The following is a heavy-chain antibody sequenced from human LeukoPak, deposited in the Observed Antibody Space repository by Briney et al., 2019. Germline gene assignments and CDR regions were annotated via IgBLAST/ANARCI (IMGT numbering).Heavy chain of an antibody. CDR1: GFTFSSYS. CDR2: ISSSSSYI. J-gene: IGHJ3*02. CDR3: ARDLLRVNDDAFDI. V-gene: IGHV3-21*01. D-gene: IGHD4-17*01. Sequence: PGGSLRLSCAASGFTFSSYSMNWVRQAPGKGLEWASSISSSSSYIYYADSVKGRFTISRDNAKNSLYLQMNSLRAEDTAVYYCARDLLRVNDDAFDIWGQGTMVTVSS.